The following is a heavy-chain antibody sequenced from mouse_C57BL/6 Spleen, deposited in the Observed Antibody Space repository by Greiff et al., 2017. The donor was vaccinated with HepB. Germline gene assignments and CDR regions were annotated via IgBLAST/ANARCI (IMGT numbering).Heavy chain of an antibody. D-gene: IGHD1-1*01. CDR2: IDPETGGT. V-gene: IGHV1-15*01. CDR1: GYTFTDYE. J-gene: IGHJ2*01. Sequence: QVQLQQSGAELVRPGASVTLSCKASGYTFTDYEMHWVKQTPVHGLEWIGAIDPETGGTAYNQKFKGKAILTADKSSGTAYMELRSLTSEDSAVYYCTRLRSPYYFDYWGQGTTLTVSS. CDR3: TRLRSPYYFDY.